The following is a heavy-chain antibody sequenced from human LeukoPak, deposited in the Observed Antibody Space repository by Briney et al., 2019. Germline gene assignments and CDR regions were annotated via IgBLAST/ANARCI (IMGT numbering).Heavy chain of an antibody. CDR3: ARDFYDFWGGYWV. Sequence: GGSLRLSCAVSGFNVSSYYLSWVRQAPGKGLQWVSTIFWDGSRYYEDSVRGRFSISRDDSKNILSLQITTLRAEDTDVYYCARDFYDFWGGYWVWGQGTLVTASS. CDR2: IFWDGSR. V-gene: IGHV3-53*01. D-gene: IGHD3-3*01. J-gene: IGHJ4*02. CDR1: GFNVSSYY.